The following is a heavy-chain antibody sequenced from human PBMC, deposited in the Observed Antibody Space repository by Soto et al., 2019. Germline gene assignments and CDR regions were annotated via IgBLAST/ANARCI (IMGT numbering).Heavy chain of an antibody. Sequence: QVQLQESGPGLVKPSETLSLTCTVSGGSISSYYWTWVRQSPGKGLEWIGYVYYTGSTNYNPSLKSRVTISIDTSKNQFSRKLSSVTAADTAVYYCARQRYDIVTGYYNYGMDVWGQGATVTVSS. CDR1: GGSISSYY. V-gene: IGHV4-59*08. D-gene: IGHD3-9*01. J-gene: IGHJ6*02. CDR2: VYYTGST. CDR3: ARQRYDIVTGYYNYGMDV.